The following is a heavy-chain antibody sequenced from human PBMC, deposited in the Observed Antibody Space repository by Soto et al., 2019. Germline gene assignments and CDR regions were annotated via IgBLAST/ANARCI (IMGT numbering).Heavy chain of an antibody. D-gene: IGHD4-17*01. CDR2: ISAYNGNT. V-gene: IGHV1-18*01. Sequence: QVQLVQSGAEVKKPGASVKVSCKASGYTFTSYGISWVRQAPGQGLEWMGWISAYNGNTNSAQKLQGRVTMTTDTPTSTADMLIRSLRPGDTAVYYSASGAVAPPSGDYWGQGTLVTGSS. J-gene: IGHJ4*02. CDR3: ASGAVAPPSGDY. CDR1: GYTFTSYG.